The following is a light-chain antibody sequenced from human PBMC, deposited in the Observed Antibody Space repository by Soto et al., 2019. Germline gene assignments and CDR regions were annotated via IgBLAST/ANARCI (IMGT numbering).Light chain of an antibody. Sequence: GDRVTITCQASQDIGNYLNWYQQKPGKAPQLLIYDASNLETGVPSRFSGSGSGTDFTFTISSLQPEDIETYYCQHFLNLPLTLGPGTKLDIK. CDR2: DAS. J-gene: IGKJ3*01. CDR1: QDIGNY. CDR3: QHFLNLPLT. V-gene: IGKV1-33*01.